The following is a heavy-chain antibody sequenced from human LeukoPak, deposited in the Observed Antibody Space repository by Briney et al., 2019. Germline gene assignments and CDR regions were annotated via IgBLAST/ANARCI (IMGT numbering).Heavy chain of an antibody. V-gene: IGHV3-21*01. CDR2: ISSSSSYI. Sequence: PGGSLRLSCAASGFTFSSYSMNWVRQAPGKGLEWASSISSSSSYIYYADSVKGRFTISRDNAKNSLYLQMNSLRAEDTAVYYCAREVGYYDILTGYYKSRFDPWGQGTLVTVSS. CDR1: GFTFSSYS. D-gene: IGHD3-9*01. CDR3: AREVGYYDILTGYYKSRFDP. J-gene: IGHJ5*02.